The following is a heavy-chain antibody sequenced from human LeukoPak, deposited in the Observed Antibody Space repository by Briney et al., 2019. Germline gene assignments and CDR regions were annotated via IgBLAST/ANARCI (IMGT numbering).Heavy chain of an antibody. Sequence: SSETLSLTCAVYGGSFSGYYWSWIRQPPGKGLEWIGEINQSGSTNYNPSLKSRVTISVDTSKNQFSLKLSSVTAADTAVYYCARGSRIAAAGDFDYWGQGTLVTVSS. J-gene: IGHJ4*02. V-gene: IGHV4-34*01. D-gene: IGHD6-13*01. CDR1: GGSFSGYY. CDR3: ARGSRIAAAGDFDY. CDR2: INQSGST.